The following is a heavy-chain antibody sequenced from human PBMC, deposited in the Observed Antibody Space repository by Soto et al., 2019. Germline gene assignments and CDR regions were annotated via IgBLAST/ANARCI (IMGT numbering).Heavy chain of an antibody. CDR2: ISGSGGST. CDR1: GLTFSNYA. D-gene: IGHD2-15*01. Sequence: PWSSLRLSCAACGLTFSNYAMSWVRQVKGKGLEWVSSISGSGGSTYYADSVKGRFTISRDNSKNTLFLQMNSLRAEDTAVYYCAKDRCSGVSCYFFDYWGQGTLVTVSS. V-gene: IGHV3-23*01. CDR3: AKDRCSGVSCYFFDY. J-gene: IGHJ4*02.